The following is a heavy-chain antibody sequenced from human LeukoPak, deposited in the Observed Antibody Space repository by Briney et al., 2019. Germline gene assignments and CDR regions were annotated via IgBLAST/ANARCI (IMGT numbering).Heavy chain of an antibody. CDR1: GGPISSYY. CDR2: IYYSGST. J-gene: IGHJ4*02. CDR3: GRHVPPPGYYDSSGYPYYFDY. D-gene: IGHD3-22*01. Sequence: SETLSLTCTVSGGPISSYYWSWIRQPPGKGLEWIGSIYYSGSTYYNPSLKSRVTISVDTSNNQFSLKLTSMTAADPSVYYCGRHVPPPGYYDSSGYPYYFDYWGQGTLVTVSS. V-gene: IGHV4-59*05.